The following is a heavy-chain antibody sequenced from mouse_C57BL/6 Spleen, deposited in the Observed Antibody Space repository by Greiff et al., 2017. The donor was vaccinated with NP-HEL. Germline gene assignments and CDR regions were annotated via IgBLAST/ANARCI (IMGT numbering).Heavy chain of an antibody. CDR3: ARMATGGGGYLDY. D-gene: IGHD4-1*01. Sequence: QVQLQQPGAELVKPGASVKLSCKASGYTFTSYWMHWVKQRPGRGLEWIGRIDPNSGGTKYNEKFKSKATLTVDKPSSTAYMQLGSLTSEDSAVNDCARMATGGGGYLDYGGQGTTLTVSS. J-gene: IGHJ2*01. V-gene: IGHV1-72*01. CDR1: GYTFTSYW. CDR2: IDPNSGGT.